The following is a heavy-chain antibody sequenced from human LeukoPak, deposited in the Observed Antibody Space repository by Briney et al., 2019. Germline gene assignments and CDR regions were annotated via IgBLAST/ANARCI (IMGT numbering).Heavy chain of an antibody. CDR1: GGSISSSSYY. Sequence: SETLSLTCTVFGGSISSSSYYWGWIRQPPGKGLEWIGSIYYSGSTYYNPSLKSRVTISVDTSKNQFSLKLSSVTAADTAVYYCARVVQSTDSSGFYLPEYFQHWGQDTLVTVSS. J-gene: IGHJ1*01. D-gene: IGHD3-22*01. V-gene: IGHV4-39*07. CDR2: IYYSGST. CDR3: ARVVQSTDSSGFYLPEYFQH.